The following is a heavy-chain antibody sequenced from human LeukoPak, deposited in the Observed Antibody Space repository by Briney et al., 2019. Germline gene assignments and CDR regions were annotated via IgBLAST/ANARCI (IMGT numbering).Heavy chain of an antibody. J-gene: IGHJ4*02. CDR1: GFTFSTYS. Sequence: PGGSLRLSCAVSGFTFSTYSMNWVRQAPGKGLEWVSYITGSSSMIFYADSVKGRFTISRDNAKNSLYLQMNSLRAEDTAVYYCARDRLKSGSYYFDYWGQGTLVTVSS. CDR2: ITGSSSMI. CDR3: ARDRLKSGSYYFDY. V-gene: IGHV3-48*01. D-gene: IGHD1-26*01.